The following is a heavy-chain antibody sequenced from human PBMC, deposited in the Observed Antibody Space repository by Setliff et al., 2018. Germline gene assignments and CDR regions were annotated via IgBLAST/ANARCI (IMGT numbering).Heavy chain of an antibody. CDR2: IYHSGST. V-gene: IGHV4-34*01. Sequence: SETLSLTCAIYGQSFSDYYWSWVRQPPGKGLEWIGEIYHSGSTNYNPSLKSRVTISVDTSKNQFSLKLSSVTAADTAVYYCARDRQYCSSPTCYSSYFYYYGMDVWGQGTTVTVPS. CDR1: GQSFSDYY. D-gene: IGHD2-2*02. J-gene: IGHJ6*02. CDR3: ARDRQYCSSPTCYSSYFYYYGMDV.